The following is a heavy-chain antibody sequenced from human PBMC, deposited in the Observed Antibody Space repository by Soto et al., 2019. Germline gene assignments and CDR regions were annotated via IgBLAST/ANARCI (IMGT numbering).Heavy chain of an antibody. Sequence: QVQLVQSGAELKKPGSSVKVSCKASGDTFSGYPINWVRQAPGEGLEWMGRIIPVCGTTNDAQRFEGRVTFTADESTNTAYMELRGMLSEDTAVYYSARDGGFGELKYWGPGTLVTVSS. CDR3: ARDGGFGELKY. CDR2: IIPVCGTT. D-gene: IGHD3-10*01. J-gene: IGHJ4*02. V-gene: IGHV1-69*18. CDR1: GDTFSGYP.